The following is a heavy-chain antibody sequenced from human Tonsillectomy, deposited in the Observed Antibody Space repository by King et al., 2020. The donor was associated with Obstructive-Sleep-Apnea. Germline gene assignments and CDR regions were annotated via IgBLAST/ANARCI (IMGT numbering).Heavy chain of an antibody. Sequence: VQLVESGGGVVQPGRSLRLSCAASGFTFSSYAMHWVRQAPGKGLEWVAVISYDGSNKYYADSVKGRFTISRDNSKNTLYLQMNSLSAEDTAVYYCARAYSRGESFFDYWGQGTLVTGSS. CDR2: ISYDGSNK. CDR3: ARAYSRGESFFDY. D-gene: IGHD6-19*01. V-gene: IGHV3-30-3*01. CDR1: GFTFSSYA. J-gene: IGHJ4*02.